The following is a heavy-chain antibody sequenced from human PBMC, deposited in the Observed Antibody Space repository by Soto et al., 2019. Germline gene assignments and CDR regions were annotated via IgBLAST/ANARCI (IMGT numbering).Heavy chain of an antibody. CDR3: ARGRLGELSRGDY. Sequence: QIQLVQSGTEVKKPGASVRVSCKASGYTFNTYGIGWVRQAPGQGLEWMGWISGYNGNTNYAQKLQDRVTMTTDTSTNTAYMELRSLRSDDTAVYYCARGRLGELSRGDYWGQGTLVAVSS. V-gene: IGHV1-18*01. D-gene: IGHD3-16*02. J-gene: IGHJ4*02. CDR2: ISGYNGNT. CDR1: GYTFNTYG.